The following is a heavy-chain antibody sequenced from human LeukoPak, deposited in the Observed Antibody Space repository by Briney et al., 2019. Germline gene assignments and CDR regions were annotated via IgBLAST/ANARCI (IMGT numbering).Heavy chain of an antibody. J-gene: IGHJ6*03. CDR3: ARTPGVSVVVPAAKYYMDV. CDR2: IIPILGIA. V-gene: IGHV1-69*02. CDR1: GGTFSSYT. Sequence: SVNVSCKASGGTFSSYTISWVRQAPGQGLEWMGRIIPILGIANYAQKFQGRVTITADKSTSTAYMELSSLRSEDTAVYYCARTPGVSVVVPAAKYYMDVWGKGTTVTVSS. D-gene: IGHD2-2*01.